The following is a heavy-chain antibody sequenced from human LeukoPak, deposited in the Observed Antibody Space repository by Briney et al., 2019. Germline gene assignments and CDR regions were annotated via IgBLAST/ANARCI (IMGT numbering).Heavy chain of an antibody. V-gene: IGHV4-34*01. D-gene: IGHD3-3*01. CDR2: INHSGST. CDR3: ARGEFWVRPFDY. J-gene: IGHJ4*02. Sequence: SETLSLTCAVYGGSFSGYYWSWIRQPPGKGLEWIGEINHSGSTNYNPSLKSRVTISVDTSKNQFSLKLSSVTAADTAGYYCARGEFWVRPFDYWGQGTLVTVSS. CDR1: GGSFSGYY.